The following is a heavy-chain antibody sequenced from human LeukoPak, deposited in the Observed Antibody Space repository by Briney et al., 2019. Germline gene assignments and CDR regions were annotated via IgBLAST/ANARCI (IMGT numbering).Heavy chain of an antibody. CDR3: ARDVYYDFWSGYYRGAFDI. CDR2: MNPNSGNT. V-gene: IGHV1-8*03. J-gene: IGHJ3*02. D-gene: IGHD3-3*01. Sequence: ASVKVSCKASGYTFTSYDINWVRQAPGQGLEWMGWMNPNSGNTGYAQKFQGRVTITRNTSISTAYMELSSLRSEDTAVYYCARDVYYDFWSGYYRGAFDIWGQGTMVTVSS. CDR1: GYTFTSYD.